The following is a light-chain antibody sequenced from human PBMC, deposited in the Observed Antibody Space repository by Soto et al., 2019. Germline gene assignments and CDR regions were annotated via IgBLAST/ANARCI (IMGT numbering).Light chain of an antibody. V-gene: IGLV1-40*01. Sequence: QSVLTQPPSVSGAPGQGVTISCTGSSSSIGAGYGVHWYQHLLGTAPKLLIYGNNNRPSGVPDRFSGSKSGTSASLDITGLQAEDEADYYCQSYDTSLSAVVFGGGTKLTVL. CDR1: SSSIGAGYG. CDR2: GNN. J-gene: IGLJ2*01. CDR3: QSYDTSLSAVV.